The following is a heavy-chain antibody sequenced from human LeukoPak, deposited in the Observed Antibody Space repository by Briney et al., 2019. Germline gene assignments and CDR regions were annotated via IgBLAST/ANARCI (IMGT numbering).Heavy chain of an antibody. V-gene: IGHV4-59*01. J-gene: IGHJ3*02. CDR2: IYYSGST. D-gene: IGHD4-17*01. CDR3: ARESDYVSYDAFDI. Sequence: SETLSLTCTVSGGSISSYCWSWIRQPPGKGLEWIGYIYYSGSTNYNPSLKSRVTISVDTSKNQFSLKLSSVTAADTAVYYCARESDYVSYDAFDIWGQGTMVTVSS. CDR1: GGSISSYC.